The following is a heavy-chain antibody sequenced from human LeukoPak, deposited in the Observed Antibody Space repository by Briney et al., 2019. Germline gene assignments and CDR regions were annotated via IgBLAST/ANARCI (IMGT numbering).Heavy chain of an antibody. Sequence: SQTLSLTCTVSGGSISSGDYYWSWIRQPPGKGLEWIGYIYYSGSTYYNPSLKSRVTISVDTSKNQFSLKLSSVTAADTAVYYCAREGDTYYYDSSGTWDIWGQGTMVTVSS. CDR1: GGSISSGDYY. CDR3: AREGDTYYYDSSGTWDI. CDR2: IYYSGST. V-gene: IGHV4-30-4*01. J-gene: IGHJ3*02. D-gene: IGHD3-22*01.